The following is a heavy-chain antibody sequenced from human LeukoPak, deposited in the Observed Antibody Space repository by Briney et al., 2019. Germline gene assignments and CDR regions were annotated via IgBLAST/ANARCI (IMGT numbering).Heavy chain of an antibody. Sequence: PGGSLRLSCSASGFPFSTYAMNWVRQVPGKGLQWLASISGRGNGTYYADSLKGRFTISRDNSKNTIYLQMGSLRGEDTAIYWCVRRTMSAFDQWGQGTQVTVSS. V-gene: IGHV3-23*01. CDR1: GFPFSTYA. J-gene: IGHJ4*02. CDR2: ISGRGNGT. CDR3: VRRTMSAFDQ.